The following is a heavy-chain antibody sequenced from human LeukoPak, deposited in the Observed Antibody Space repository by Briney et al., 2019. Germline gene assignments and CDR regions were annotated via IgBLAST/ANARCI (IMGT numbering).Heavy chain of an antibody. Sequence: SETLSLTCAVYGGSFSGYYWSWIRQPPGKGLEWIGEINHSASTNHNPSLKSRVTISVDTSKSQFSLKLSSVTAADTAVYYCARGGLMIVVAYYAFDIWGQGTMVTVSS. J-gene: IGHJ3*02. D-gene: IGHD3-22*01. CDR2: INHSAST. CDR1: GGSFSGYY. CDR3: ARGGLMIVVAYYAFDI. V-gene: IGHV4-34*01.